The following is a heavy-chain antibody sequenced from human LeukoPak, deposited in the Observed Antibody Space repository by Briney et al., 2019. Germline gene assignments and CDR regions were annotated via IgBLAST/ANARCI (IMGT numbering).Heavy chain of an antibody. CDR2: IHSDESSA. CDR1: GYTFRSHW. J-gene: IGHJ4*02. V-gene: IGHV3-74*01. Sequence: PGGSLGLSCAASGYTFRSHWMHWVRQAPGKGLVWVSRIHSDESSARYADSVKGRFTISRDNAKNTLYLQMNSQRAEDTAVYYCARDLVGALDFWGQGTLVTVSS. CDR3: ARDLVGALDF. D-gene: IGHD1-26*01.